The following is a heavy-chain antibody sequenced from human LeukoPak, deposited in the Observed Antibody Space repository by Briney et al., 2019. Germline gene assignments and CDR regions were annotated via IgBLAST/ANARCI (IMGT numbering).Heavy chain of an antibody. CDR1: GFTFSSYS. D-gene: IGHD6-19*01. CDR2: ISSSSSYI. J-gene: IGHJ4*02. V-gene: IGHV3-21*01. CDR3: ARDVKIAVAGYYFDY. Sequence: AGSLRLSCAASGFTFSSYSMNWVRQAPGKGLEWVSSISSSSSYIYYADSVKGRFTISRDNAKNSLYLQMNSLRAEDTAVYYCARDVKIAVAGYYFDYWGQGTLVTVSS.